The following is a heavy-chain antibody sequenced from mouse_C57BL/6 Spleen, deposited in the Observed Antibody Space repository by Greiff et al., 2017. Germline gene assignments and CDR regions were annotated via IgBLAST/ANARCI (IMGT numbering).Heavy chain of an antibody. D-gene: IGHD2-4*01. Sequence: VQRVESGAELVRPGASVTLSCKASGYTFTDYEMHWVKQTPVHGLEWIGAIDPETGGTAYNQKFKGKAILTADKSSSTAYMELRSLTSEDSAVYYCTREGDDYGFAYWGQGTLVTVSA. CDR3: TREGDDYGFAY. V-gene: IGHV1-15*01. CDR1: GYTFTDYE. J-gene: IGHJ3*01. CDR2: IDPETGGT.